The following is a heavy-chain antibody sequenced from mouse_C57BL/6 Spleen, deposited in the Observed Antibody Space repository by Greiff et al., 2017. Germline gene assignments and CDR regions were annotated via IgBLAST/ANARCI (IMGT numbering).Heavy chain of an antibody. V-gene: IGHV3-8*01. D-gene: IGHD2-4*01. CDR3: ARWFYDYDEGYYYAMDY. CDR2: ISYSGST. Sequence: EVMLVESGPGLAKPSQTLSLTCSVTGYSITSDYWNWIRKFPGNKLEYMGYISYSGSTYYNPSLKSRISITRDTSKNQYYLQLNSVTTEDTATYYCARWFYDYDEGYYYAMDYWGQGTSVTVSS. CDR1: GYSITSDY. J-gene: IGHJ4*01.